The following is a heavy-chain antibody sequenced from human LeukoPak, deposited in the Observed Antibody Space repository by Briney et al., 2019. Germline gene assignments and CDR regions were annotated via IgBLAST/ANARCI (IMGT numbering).Heavy chain of an antibody. J-gene: IGHJ4*02. V-gene: IGHV3-30-3*01. CDR1: GFTFSSYA. CDR2: ISYDGSNK. Sequence: GGSLRLSCAASGFTFSSYAMHWVRQAPGKGLEWVAVISYDGSNKYYADSVKGRFTVSRDNSKNTLYLQMNSLRAEDTAVYYCAREQDDAPFDYWGQGTLVTVSS. D-gene: IGHD1-1*01. CDR3: AREQDDAPFDY.